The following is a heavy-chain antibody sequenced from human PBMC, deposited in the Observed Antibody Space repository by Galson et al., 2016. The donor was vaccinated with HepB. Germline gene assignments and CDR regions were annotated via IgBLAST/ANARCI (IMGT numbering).Heavy chain of an antibody. CDR1: GDSISSGASY. CDR3: ARDRAGFDP. CDR2: IHYSGST. V-gene: IGHV4-31*03. J-gene: IGHJ5*02. D-gene: IGHD1-14*01. Sequence: TLSLTCIVSGDSISSGASYWTWIRQSPGKGLEWIGYIHYSGSTSYNPSLKSRVTLSVDTSKNQFSLKLSSLTAADTALYYCARDRAGFDPWGQGTLVTVSS.